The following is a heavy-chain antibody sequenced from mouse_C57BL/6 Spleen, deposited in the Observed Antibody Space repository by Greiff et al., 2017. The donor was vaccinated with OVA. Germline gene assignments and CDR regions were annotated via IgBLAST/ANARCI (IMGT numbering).Heavy chain of an antibody. CDR3: TRGDYSNSYYYAMDY. CDR1: GYTFTDYE. V-gene: IGHV1-15*01. CDR2: IDPETGGT. J-gene: IGHJ4*01. D-gene: IGHD2-5*01. Sequence: VKLMESGAELVRPGASVTLSCKASGYTFTDYEMHWVKQTPVHGLEWIGAIDPETGGTAYNQKFKGKAILTADKSSSTAYMELRSLTSEDSAVYYCTRGDYSNSYYYAMDYWGQGTSVTVSS.